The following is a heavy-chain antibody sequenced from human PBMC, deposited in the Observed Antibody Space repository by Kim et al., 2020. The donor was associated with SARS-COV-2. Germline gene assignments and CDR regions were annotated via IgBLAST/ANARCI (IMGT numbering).Heavy chain of an antibody. J-gene: IGHJ6*02. V-gene: IGHV4-31*03. CDR3: ARKIRRPNYYYYGMDV. CDR1: GGSISSGGYY. Sequence: SETLSLTCTVSGGSISSGGYYWSWIRQHPGKGLEWIGYIYYSGSTYYNPSLKSRVTISVDTSKNQFSLKLSSVTAADTAVYYCARKIRRPNYYYYGMDVWGQGTTVTVSS. D-gene: IGHD3-16*01. CDR2: IYYSGST.